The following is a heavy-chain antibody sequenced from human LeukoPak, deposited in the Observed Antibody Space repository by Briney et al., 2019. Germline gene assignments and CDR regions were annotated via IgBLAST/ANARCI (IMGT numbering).Heavy chain of an antibody. D-gene: IGHD1-26*01. CDR3: ARDRKVGATTTWFDP. J-gene: IGHJ5*02. CDR2: ISAYNGNT. V-gene: IGHV1-18*01. Sequence: ASVKVSCKASGYTFTSYGISWVRQAPGQGLEWMGWISAYNGNTNYAQKLQGRVTMTTDTSTSTAYMELRSLRSDDTAVYYCARDRKVGATTTWFDPWGQGTLVTVSS. CDR1: GYTFTSYG.